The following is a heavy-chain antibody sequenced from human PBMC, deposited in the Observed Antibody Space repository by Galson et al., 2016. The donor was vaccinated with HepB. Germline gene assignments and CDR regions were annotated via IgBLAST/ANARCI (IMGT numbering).Heavy chain of an antibody. CDR1: GFTFSRFW. V-gene: IGHV3-7*03. Sequence: SLRLSCAASGFTFSRFWMNWVRQAPGKGLEWVASIKEDGGKTFYVDSVKGRFTMSRDNVEESVSLQMNSLRAEDTAVYYCAKYGDDAGWNFDHWGQGTLVTV. D-gene: IGHD4-17*01. CDR3: AKYGDDAGWNFDH. CDR2: IKEDGGKT. J-gene: IGHJ1*01.